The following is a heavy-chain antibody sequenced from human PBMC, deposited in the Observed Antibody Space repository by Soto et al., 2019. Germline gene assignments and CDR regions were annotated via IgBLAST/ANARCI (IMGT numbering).Heavy chain of an antibody. CDR3: LKDLVPDAARLGEPSSMDV. J-gene: IGHJ6*03. V-gene: IGHV3-23*01. Sequence: PGGSLRLSCAASGFTFSSYAMSWVRQAPGKGQEWVSAISGSGGNTYYADSVKDRFTIYRENSKNTMYLQMNSLRAEDTAVYYCLKDLVPDAARLGEPSSMDVWGKGTTVTVSS. CDR2: ISGSGGNT. D-gene: IGHD3-16*01. CDR1: GFTFSSYA.